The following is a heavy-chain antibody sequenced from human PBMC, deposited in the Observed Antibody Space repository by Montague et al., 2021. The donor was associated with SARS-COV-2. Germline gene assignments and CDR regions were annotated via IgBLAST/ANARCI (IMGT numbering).Heavy chain of an antibody. CDR2: IYDSGST. CDR1: GDSVISDIYY. V-gene: IGHV4-61*01. Sequence: SETLSLTCTVTGDSVISDIYYWSWIRQPPGKGLEWIGFIYDSGSTSYNPSLHSRVTITIDTSKNQFSLNLMSVTPADTAVYYCVKGSVYPWGQGTLVTVSS. J-gene: IGHJ5*02. D-gene: IGHD3-22*01. CDR3: VKGSVYP.